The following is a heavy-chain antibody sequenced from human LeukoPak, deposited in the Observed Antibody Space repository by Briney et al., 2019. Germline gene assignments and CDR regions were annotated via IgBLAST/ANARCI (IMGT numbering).Heavy chain of an antibody. Sequence: PSQTLSLTCTVSGGSISSGSYYWSWVRQPAGKGLEWIGRIHTSGSTNYNPSLRSRVTMSLATSKNQFSLKLSSVTAADTAVYYCGGSRDGYIDYWGQGTLVTVSS. D-gene: IGHD5-24*01. V-gene: IGHV4-61*02. CDR3: GGSRDGYIDY. CDR1: GGSISSGSYY. CDR2: IHTSGST. J-gene: IGHJ4*02.